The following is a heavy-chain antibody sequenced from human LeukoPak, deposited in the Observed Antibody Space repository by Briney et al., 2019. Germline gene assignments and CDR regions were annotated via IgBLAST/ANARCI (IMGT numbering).Heavy chain of an antibody. Sequence: GGSLRLSCAASGFTFSSYSMNWVRQAPGKGLEWVANIKQDGSEKYYVDSVKGRFTISRDNAKNSLYLQMNSLRAEDTAVYYCARAERGYGDVWGKGTTVTISS. CDR1: GFTFSSYS. CDR2: IKQDGSEK. J-gene: IGHJ6*04. CDR3: ARAERGYGDV. D-gene: IGHD5-18*01. V-gene: IGHV3-7*01.